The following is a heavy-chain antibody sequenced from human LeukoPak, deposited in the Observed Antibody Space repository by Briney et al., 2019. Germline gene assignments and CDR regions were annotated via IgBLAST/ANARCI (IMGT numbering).Heavy chain of an antibody. J-gene: IGHJ4*02. CDR2: IYYSGST. V-gene: IGHV4-59*08. Sequence: TSETLSLTCTVSGGSISSYYWSWIRQPPGKGLEWIGYIYYSGSTYYNPSLKSRVTISVDTSKNQFSLKLSSVTAADTAVYYCARQVSPSPYYDFWSGYYETDYWGQGTLVTVSS. CDR1: GGSISSYY. D-gene: IGHD3-3*01. CDR3: ARQVSPSPYYDFWSGYYETDY.